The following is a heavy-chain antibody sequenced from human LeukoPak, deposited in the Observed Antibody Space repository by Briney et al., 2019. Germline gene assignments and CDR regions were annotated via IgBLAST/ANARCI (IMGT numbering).Heavy chain of an antibody. CDR3: VRDGYYYDSSGYYDAFDT. Sequence: PGGSLRLSCAASGFTFSIYAMSWVRQAPGKGLEWVSSITSRDGGTFYTDPVKGRFTISRDNSKNMLYLQLNSLRAEDTALYYCVRDGYYYDSSGYYDAFDTWGQGTMVTVSS. CDR1: GFTFSIYA. CDR2: ITSRDGGT. J-gene: IGHJ3*02. V-gene: IGHV3-23*01. D-gene: IGHD3-22*01.